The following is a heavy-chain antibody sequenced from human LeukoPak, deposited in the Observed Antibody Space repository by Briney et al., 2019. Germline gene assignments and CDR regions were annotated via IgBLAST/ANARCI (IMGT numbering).Heavy chain of an antibody. CDR3: ARVQRFLEWLSPLDYYYGMDV. J-gene: IGHJ6*02. CDR1: GGTFSSYA. CDR2: IIPIFGTA. D-gene: IGHD3-3*01. Sequence: SVKVSCKASGGTFSSYAISWVRQAPGQGLEWMGGIIPIFGTANYAQKFQGRVTITADESTSTAYMELSSLRSEDTAAYYCARVQRFLEWLSPLDYYYGMDVWGQGTTVTVSS. V-gene: IGHV1-69*13.